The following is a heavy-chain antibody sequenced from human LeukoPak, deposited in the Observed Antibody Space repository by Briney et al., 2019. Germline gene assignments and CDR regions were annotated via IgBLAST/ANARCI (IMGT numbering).Heavy chain of an antibody. V-gene: IGHV1-46*01. CDR1: GYTFTSYY. D-gene: IGHD2-2*01. CDR3: ARARPRYCSSTSCYSDWFDP. CDR2: INPSGGST. J-gene: IGHJ5*02. Sequence: GASVKVSCKASGYTFTSYYMHWVRQAPGQGLEWMGIINPSGGSTSYAQKFQGRVTMTKDTSTSTVYMELSSLRSEDTAVYYCARARPRYCSSTSCYSDWFDPWGQGTLVTVSS.